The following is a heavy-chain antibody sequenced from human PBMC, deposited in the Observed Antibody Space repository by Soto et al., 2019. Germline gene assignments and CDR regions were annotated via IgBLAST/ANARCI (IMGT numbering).Heavy chain of an antibody. V-gene: IGHV3-23*01. D-gene: IGHD6-19*01. CDR2: FSATSENT. CDR3: AKARDQQWVRLPFDY. J-gene: IGHJ4*02. Sequence: EVQLLESGGGLVQPGGSLRLSCVGSGFFFSSYTMTWVRQAPGKGLEWVSSFSATSENTYYADSVRGRFTISRDNSKTTPFLQMNSLTAEDTAMYYCAKARDQQWVRLPFDYWGQGILVIVSS. CDR1: GFFFSSYT.